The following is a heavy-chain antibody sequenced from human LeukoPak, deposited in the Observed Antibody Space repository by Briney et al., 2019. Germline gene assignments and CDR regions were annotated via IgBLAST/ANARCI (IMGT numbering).Heavy chain of an antibody. Sequence: PSETLSLTCTVCGGSISSSSYYWGWIRQPPGKGLELIGSIYYSGSTYYNPSLKSRVTISVDTSKNQFSLKLSSVTAADTAVYYCARARGLRYFDHWGQGTLVTVSS. CDR3: ARARGLRYFDH. CDR1: GGSISSSSYY. V-gene: IGHV4-39*07. CDR2: IYYSGST. D-gene: IGHD3-9*01. J-gene: IGHJ4*02.